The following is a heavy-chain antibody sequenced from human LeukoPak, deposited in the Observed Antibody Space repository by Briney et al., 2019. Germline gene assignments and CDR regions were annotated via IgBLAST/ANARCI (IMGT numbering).Heavy chain of an antibody. D-gene: IGHD6-6*01. V-gene: IGHV3-53*01. CDR1: GFIVSSNY. CDR2: IYSGGST. CDR3: AREYSSSSFYFDY. J-gene: IGHJ4*02. Sequence: GGSLRLSCAASGFIVSSNYMSWVRQAPGKGLEWVSVIYSGGSTNYADSVKGRLTISRDNSKNTLYLQMNSLRAEDTAIYYCAREYSSSSFYFDYWGQGTLVTVSS.